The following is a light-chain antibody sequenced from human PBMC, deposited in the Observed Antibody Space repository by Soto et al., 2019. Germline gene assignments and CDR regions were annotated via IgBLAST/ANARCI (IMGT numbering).Light chain of an antibody. V-gene: IGKV3-11*01. J-gene: IGKJ1*01. Sequence: EIVLTQSPATLSLSPGERATLSCRASESVSSYLAWYQQKPGQAPRLLIHDASNRATGIPARFSGSGSGTDLTLTISSLEPEDFEVDYCQQRSNWPRGTFGQGTKVEIK. CDR1: ESVSSY. CDR3: QQRSNWPRGT. CDR2: DAS.